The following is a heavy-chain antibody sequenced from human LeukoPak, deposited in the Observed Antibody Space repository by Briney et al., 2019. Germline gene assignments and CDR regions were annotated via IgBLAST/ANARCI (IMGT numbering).Heavy chain of an antibody. CDR1: GFTFSSYS. D-gene: IGHD5-18*01. V-gene: IGHV3-21*04. J-gene: IGHJ6*03. CDR2: ISSSSSYI. Sequence: PGGSLRLSCAASGFTFSSYSMNWVRQAPGKGLEWVSSISSSSSYIYYADSVKGRFTISRDNAKNSLYLQMNSLRAEDTALYYCAKDRGYSYGYYMDVWGKGTTVTISS. CDR3: AKDRGYSYGYYMDV.